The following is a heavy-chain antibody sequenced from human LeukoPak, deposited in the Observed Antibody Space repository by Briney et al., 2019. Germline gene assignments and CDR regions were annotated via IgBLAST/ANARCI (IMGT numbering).Heavy chain of an antibody. V-gene: IGHV1-69*04. J-gene: IGHJ3*02. CDR3: ARVGSLEQQTHAFDI. D-gene: IGHD3-16*02. CDR1: GGTFSSYA. Sequence: SVKVSCKASGGTFSSYAISWVRQAPGQGLEWMGRIIPILGIANYAQKFQGRVTITADKSMSTAYMELSSLRSEDTAVYYCARVGSLEQQTHAFDIWGQGTMVTVSS. CDR2: IIPILGIA.